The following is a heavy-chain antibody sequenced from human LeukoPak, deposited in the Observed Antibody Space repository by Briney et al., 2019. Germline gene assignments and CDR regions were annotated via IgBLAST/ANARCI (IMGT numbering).Heavy chain of an antibody. CDR1: GFTFSNAW. CDR3: ATSQLWFGELLYRKDFDY. J-gene: IGHJ4*02. Sequence: GGSLRLSCAASGFTFSNAWMSWVRQAPGKGLEWVGRIKSKTDGGTTDYAAPVKGRFTISRDDSKNTLYPQMNSLKTEDTAVYYCATSQLWFGELLYRKDFDYWGQGTLVTVSS. V-gene: IGHV3-15*01. D-gene: IGHD3-10*01. CDR2: IKSKTDGGTT.